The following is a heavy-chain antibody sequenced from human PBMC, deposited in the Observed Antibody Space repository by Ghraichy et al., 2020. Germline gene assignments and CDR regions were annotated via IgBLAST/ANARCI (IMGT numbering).Heavy chain of an antibody. Sequence: GGSLRLSCSASGFTFSSHAMSWLRQAPGKGLEWVSSITVTGDGTYYADSVKGRFTISRDNSKNTLSLEMSSLRAEDTAVYYCAKDSPVATSWGQGTLVTVSS. CDR1: GFTFSSHA. D-gene: IGHD5-12*01. J-gene: IGHJ4*02. CDR3: AKDSPVATS. CDR2: ITVTGDGT. V-gene: IGHV3-23*01.